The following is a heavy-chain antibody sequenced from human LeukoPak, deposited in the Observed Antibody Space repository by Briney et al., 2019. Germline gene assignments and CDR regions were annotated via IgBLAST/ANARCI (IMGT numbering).Heavy chain of an antibody. Sequence: SETLSLTCAVYGASFSGYYWSWIRQPPGKGLEWIGEINHSGSTNYNPSLKSRVTISVDTSKNQFSLKLSSVTAADTAVYYCAGPASQDDYGDFQHWGQGTLVTVSS. D-gene: IGHD4-17*01. CDR3: AGPASQDDYGDFQH. V-gene: IGHV4-34*09. CDR1: GASFSGYY. CDR2: INHSGST. J-gene: IGHJ1*01.